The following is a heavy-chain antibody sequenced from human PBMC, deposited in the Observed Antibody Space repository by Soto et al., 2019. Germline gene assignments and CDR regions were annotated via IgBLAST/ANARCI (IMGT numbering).Heavy chain of an antibody. CDR2: ISGSGGST. V-gene: IGHV3-23*01. CDR1: GFTFSSYA. CDR3: AKALGYIAAAGTHYYYGMDV. D-gene: IGHD6-13*01. Sequence: QPGGSLRLSCAASGFTFSSYAMSWVRQAPGKGLEWVSAISGSGGSTYYADSVKGRFTISRDNSKNSLYLQMNSLRTEDTALYYCAKALGYIAAAGTHYYYGMDVWGQGTTVTVSS. J-gene: IGHJ6*02.